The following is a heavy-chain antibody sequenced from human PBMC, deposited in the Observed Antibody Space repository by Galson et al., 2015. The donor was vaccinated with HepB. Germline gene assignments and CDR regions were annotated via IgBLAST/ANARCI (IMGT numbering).Heavy chain of an antibody. Sequence: SLRLSCATSGFTFSSYAMHWVRQAPGKGLEWVAVISYDGSNKYYADSVKGRFTISRDNSKNTLYLQMNSLRAEDTAVYYCARGWQLVLMVFDYWGQGTLVTVSS. CDR1: GFTFSSYA. J-gene: IGHJ4*02. CDR2: ISYDGSNK. V-gene: IGHV3-30-3*01. D-gene: IGHD6-13*01. CDR3: ARGWQLVLMVFDY.